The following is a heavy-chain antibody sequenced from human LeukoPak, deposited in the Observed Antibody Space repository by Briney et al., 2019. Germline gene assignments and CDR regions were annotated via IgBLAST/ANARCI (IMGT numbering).Heavy chain of an antibody. V-gene: IGHV4-39*07. J-gene: IGHJ4*02. CDR3: ARGDRVRLFDY. CDR2: IYYSGST. CDR1: GGSISSSSYY. D-gene: IGHD1-14*01. Sequence: TSSETLSLTCTVSGGSISSSSYYWGWIRQPPGKGLEWIGNIYYSGSTYYNPSLESRVTISVDTSKNQFSLKLSSVTAADTAVYYCARGDRVRLFDYWGQGTLVTVSS.